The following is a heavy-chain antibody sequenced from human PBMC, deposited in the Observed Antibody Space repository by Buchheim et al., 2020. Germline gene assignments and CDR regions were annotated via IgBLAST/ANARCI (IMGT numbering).Heavy chain of an antibody. CDR1: GGSISSSSYY. CDR3: ARTPPWKMAYFDY. Sequence: QLQLQESGPGLVKPSETLSLTCTVSGGSISSSSYYWGWIRQPPGKGLEWIGSIYYSVSTYYNPSLTSRVTISVDTSKNRLSLKLSSVTAADTAVYYCARTPPWKMAYFDYWGQGTL. V-gene: IGHV4-39*01. CDR2: IYYSVST. J-gene: IGHJ4*02. D-gene: IGHD5-24*01.